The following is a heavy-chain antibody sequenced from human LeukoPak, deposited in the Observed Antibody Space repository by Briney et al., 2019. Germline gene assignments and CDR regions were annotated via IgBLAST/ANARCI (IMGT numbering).Heavy chain of an antibody. Sequence: SETLSLTCTVSGASISNYYWSWIRQFPGKGLEWIGYIYYSGSTNYNPSLKSRVTISIDTSKSQLSLKLSSVTAADTAVYYCARAGYSTGWSGGRYYSYGLDVWGQGTTITVSS. CDR1: GASISNYY. CDR2: IYYSGST. V-gene: IGHV4-59*01. D-gene: IGHD6-19*01. J-gene: IGHJ6*02. CDR3: ARAGYSTGWSGGRYYSYGLDV.